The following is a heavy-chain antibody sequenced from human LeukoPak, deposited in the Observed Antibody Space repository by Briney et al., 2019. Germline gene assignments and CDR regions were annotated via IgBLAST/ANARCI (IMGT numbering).Heavy chain of an antibody. Sequence: GGSLRLSCAASGFTVSSNYMSWVRQAPGKGLEWVSVIYSGGSTYYADSVKGRFTISRDNSKNTLFVQMSSLRAEDTAQYYCAKDFSSSWTTRLEYWGQGALVTVSS. D-gene: IGHD6-13*01. V-gene: IGHV3-66*02. J-gene: IGHJ4*02. CDR2: IYSGGST. CDR1: GFTVSSNY. CDR3: AKDFSSSWTTRLEY.